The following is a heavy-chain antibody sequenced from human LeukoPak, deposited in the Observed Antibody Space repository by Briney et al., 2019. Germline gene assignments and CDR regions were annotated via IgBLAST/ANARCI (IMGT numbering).Heavy chain of an antibody. Sequence: SETLSLTCTVSGGSISSYYWSWIRQPAGKGLEWIGRIYTSGSTNYNPSLKSRVTMSVDTSKNQFPLKLSSVTAADTAVYYCAGSEYYDSSGYFDYWGQGTLVTVSS. V-gene: IGHV4-4*07. J-gene: IGHJ4*02. CDR3: AGSEYYDSSGYFDY. D-gene: IGHD3-22*01. CDR1: GGSISSYY. CDR2: IYTSGST.